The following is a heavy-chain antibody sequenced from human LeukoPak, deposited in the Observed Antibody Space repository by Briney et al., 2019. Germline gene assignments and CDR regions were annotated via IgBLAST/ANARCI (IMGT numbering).Heavy chain of an antibody. Sequence: GGSLRLSCVASGFTVDTYWLSWVRQAPGKGLDWVAHINEDGTRKYYVDSVRGRFTISRDSAKNSLFLQMNSLRVEDTAVFYCVAWGSLVVWGQGTLVTVSS. CDR3: VAWGSLVV. V-gene: IGHV3-7*01. CDR2: INEDGTRK. D-gene: IGHD3-16*01. J-gene: IGHJ4*02. CDR1: GFTVDTYW.